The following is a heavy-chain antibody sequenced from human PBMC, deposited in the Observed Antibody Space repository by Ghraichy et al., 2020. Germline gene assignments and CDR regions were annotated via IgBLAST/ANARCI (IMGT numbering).Heavy chain of an antibody. D-gene: IGHD2-2*01. CDR3: ARTRGYCTSTSCYSNAFDI. CDR1: GFSLSTSGMR. V-gene: IGHV2-70*04. J-gene: IGHJ3*02. Sequence: SGPTLVKPTQTLTLTCTFSGFSLSTSGMRVSWIRQPPGKALEWLARIDWDDDKFYSTSLKTRLTISKDTSKNQVVLTMTNMDPVDTATYYCARTRGYCTSTSCYSNAFDIWGQGKMVTVSS. CDR2: IDWDDDK.